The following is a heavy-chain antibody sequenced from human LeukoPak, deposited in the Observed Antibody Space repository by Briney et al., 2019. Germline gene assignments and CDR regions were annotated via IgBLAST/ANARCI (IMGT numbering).Heavy chain of an antibody. CDR1: GGTFSSYA. D-gene: IGHD4-17*01. CDR2: IIPIFGTA. V-gene: IGHV1-69*06. Sequence: SVKVSCKASGGTFSSYAISWVRQAPAQGLEWMGGIIPIFGTANYAQKFQGRVTITADKSTSTAYMELSSLRSEDTAVYYCARGGHYGDYSFDYWGQGTLVTVSS. J-gene: IGHJ4*02. CDR3: ARGGHYGDYSFDY.